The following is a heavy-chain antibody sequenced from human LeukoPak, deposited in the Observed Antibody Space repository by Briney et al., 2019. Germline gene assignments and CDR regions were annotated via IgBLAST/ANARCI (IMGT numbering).Heavy chain of an antibody. V-gene: IGHV3-23*01. CDR1: GFTFSSYA. CDR2: ISGGGSGT. D-gene: IGHD3-10*01. CDR3: AKSRSGTYYT. J-gene: IGHJ5*02. Sequence: GGSLRLSYAPSGFTFSSYAMSWVRQAPGKGLEWVAVISGGGSGTYYADSVRGRFTISRDNSKNTVYLQMNSLRAEDTAIYYCAKSRSGTYYTWGQGTLVTVSS.